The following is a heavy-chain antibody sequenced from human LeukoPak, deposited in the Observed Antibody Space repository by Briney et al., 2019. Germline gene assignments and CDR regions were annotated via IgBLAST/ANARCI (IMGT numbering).Heavy chain of an antibody. CDR2: IIGDGGTT. Sequence: GGPLTLPCAVSGLSYYVSATYCVRQAPGKGLEWVSVIIGDGGTTYYADSVKGRFTISKDNSKSSLYLQMNSLRSEDSALYYCAKDEQRVGFQHWGWGTVVTVS. V-gene: IGHV3-43*02. J-gene: IGHJ1*01. CDR1: GLSYYVSA. D-gene: IGHD6-19*01. CDR3: AKDEQRVGFQH.